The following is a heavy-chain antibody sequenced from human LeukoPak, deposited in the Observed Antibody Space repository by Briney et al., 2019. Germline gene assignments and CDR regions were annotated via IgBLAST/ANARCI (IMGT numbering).Heavy chain of an antibody. CDR2: INPNTGGT. CDR3: AIGPAAAGTFDF. Sequence: ASVKVSCKASGYTFTAYYIYWVRQAPGQGLEWVGRINPNTGGTNYAQNFQGRVTMTGDTSISTAYMELTRLTSDDTAKYYCAIGPAAAGTFDFWGQGTLVTVSS. CDR1: GYTFTAYY. V-gene: IGHV1-2*06. D-gene: IGHD6-13*01. J-gene: IGHJ4*02.